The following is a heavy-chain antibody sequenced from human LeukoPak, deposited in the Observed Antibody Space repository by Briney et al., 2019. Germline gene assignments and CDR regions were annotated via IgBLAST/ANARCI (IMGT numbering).Heavy chain of an antibody. D-gene: IGHD4-17*01. J-gene: IGHJ5*02. CDR3: ARHRFADYGDYGGWFDP. V-gene: IGHV4-59*08. Sequence: SETLSLTCAVSGGSISAYYWSWIRQPPGKGLEWIGYIYYSGSTNYNPSLKSRVTISVDTSKNQFSLKLSSVTAADTAVYYCARHRFADYGDYGGWFDPWGQGTLVTVSS. CDR2: IYYSGST. CDR1: GGSISAYY.